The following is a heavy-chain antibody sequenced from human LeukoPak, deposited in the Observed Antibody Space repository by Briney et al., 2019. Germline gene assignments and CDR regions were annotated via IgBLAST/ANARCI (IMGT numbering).Heavy chain of an antibody. CDR2: IYYSGST. V-gene: IGHV4-59*01. CDR3: ARNRGEMATSGLYWYFDL. J-gene: IGHJ2*01. Sequence: PSETLSLTCTVSGGSISSYYWSWIRQPPGKGLEWIGYIYYSGSTNYNPSLKSRVTISVDTSKNQFSLKLSSVTAADTAVYYCARNRGEMATSGLYWYFDLWGRGTLVTVSS. CDR1: GGSISSYY. D-gene: IGHD5-24*01.